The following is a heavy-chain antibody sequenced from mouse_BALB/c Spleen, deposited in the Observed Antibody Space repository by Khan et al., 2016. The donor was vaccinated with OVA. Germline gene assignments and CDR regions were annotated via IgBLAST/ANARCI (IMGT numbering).Heavy chain of an antibody. D-gene: IGHD2-10*01. V-gene: IGHV5-9*02. CDR1: GFAFSSYD. Sequence: VQLVESGGGLVKPGGSLKLSCAPSGFAFSSYDMSWVRRTPEKRLEWVATISGTGIYTYYPDSVKGRFTISRDTASNTLYLQMSSLRSEDTALYYCARPSYDGNPWFTYWGQGTLVTVSS. CDR3: ARPSYDGNPWFTY. J-gene: IGHJ3*01. CDR2: ISGTGIYT.